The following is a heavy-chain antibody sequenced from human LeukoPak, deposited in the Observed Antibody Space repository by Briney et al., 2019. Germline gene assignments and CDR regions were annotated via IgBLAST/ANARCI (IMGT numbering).Heavy chain of an antibody. D-gene: IGHD6-19*01. CDR1: GGSFTAYY. Sequence: SETLSLTCAVYGGSFTAYYWSWIRQPPGKGLEWIGEITHTGNTNYNPSLTSRVTISLDTSRNQFSLKVTSVTAADTAVYYCARQRSSGWSSSIDSWGQGTLVTVSS. J-gene: IGHJ4*02. V-gene: IGHV4-34*01. CDR2: ITHTGNT. CDR3: ARQRSSGWSSSIDS.